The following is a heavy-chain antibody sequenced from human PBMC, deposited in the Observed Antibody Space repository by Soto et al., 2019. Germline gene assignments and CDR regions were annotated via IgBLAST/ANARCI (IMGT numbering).Heavy chain of an antibody. CDR3: AKSATAYSSSWYRY. J-gene: IGHJ4*02. CDR2: ISWNSGSI. D-gene: IGHD6-13*01. CDR1: GFTFDDYA. V-gene: IGHV3-9*01. Sequence: EVQLVESGGGLVQPGRSLRLSCAASGFTFDDYAMHWVRQAPGKGLEWVSGISWNSGSIGYADSVKGRFTISRDNAKNSLYLQMNSLRAEDTALYYCAKSATAYSSSWYRYWGQGTLVTVSS.